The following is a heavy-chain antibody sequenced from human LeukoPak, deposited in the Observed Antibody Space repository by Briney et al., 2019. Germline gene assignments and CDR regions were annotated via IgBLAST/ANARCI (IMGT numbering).Heavy chain of an antibody. CDR3: ANGGELPGAFDI. V-gene: IGHV3-23*01. J-gene: IGHJ3*02. D-gene: IGHD1-26*01. CDR2: ISGSGGST. CDR1: GFTFSSYA. Sequence: GGSLRLSCAASGFTFSSYAMSWVRQAPGKGLEWVSAISGSGGSTYYADSVKGRFTISRDNSKNTLYLQMNSLRAEDTAVYYCANGGELPGAFDIWGQGTMVTVSS.